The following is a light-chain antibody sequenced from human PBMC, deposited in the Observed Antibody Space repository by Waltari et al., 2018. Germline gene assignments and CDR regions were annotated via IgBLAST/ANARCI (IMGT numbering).Light chain of an antibody. V-gene: IGLV1-47*01. Sequence: QSLLTQPPSASGTPGQRVIISCSGSSSTVGSRYVYWYHHLPGASPKVLMCRDGERSSGIPDRFSGSKSGTSASLAISGLRSEDEADYYCAAWDDSLSCWVFGGGTKLTVL. J-gene: IGLJ3*02. CDR1: SSTVGSRY. CDR3: AAWDDSLSCWV. CDR2: RDG.